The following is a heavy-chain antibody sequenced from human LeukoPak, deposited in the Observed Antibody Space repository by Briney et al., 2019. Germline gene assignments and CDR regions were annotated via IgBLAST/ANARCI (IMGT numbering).Heavy chain of an antibody. CDR3: ARGREDCSSTSCYGDWFDP. D-gene: IGHD2-2*01. J-gene: IGHJ5*02. CDR1: GGTFSSYT. V-gene: IGHV1-69*02. CDR2: IIPILGIA. Sequence: SSVKVSCKASGGTFSSYTISWVRQAPGQGLEWMGRIIPILGIANYAQKFQGRVTITADKSTSTAYMELSSLRSEDTAVYYCARGREDCSSTSCYGDWFDPWGQGTLVTVSS.